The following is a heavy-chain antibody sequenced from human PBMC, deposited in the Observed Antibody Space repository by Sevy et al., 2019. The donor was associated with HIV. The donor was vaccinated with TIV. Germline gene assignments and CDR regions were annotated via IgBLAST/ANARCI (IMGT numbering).Heavy chain of an antibody. Sequence: GGSLRLSCGASGFTFSTYTMSWVRQAPGKGLEWVSAISGSAGSTYYADLVQGRFTISRDKSKNTLYLQMNSLRAEDTAVYYCAKGDRTFYGLDVWGQGTTVTVSS. CDR2: ISGSAGST. V-gene: IGHV3-23*01. J-gene: IGHJ6*02. CDR1: GFTFSTYT. D-gene: IGHD2-15*01. CDR3: AKGDRTFYGLDV.